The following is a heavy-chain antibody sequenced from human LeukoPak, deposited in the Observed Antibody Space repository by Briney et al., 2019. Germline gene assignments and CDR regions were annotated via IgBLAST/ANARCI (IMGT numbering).Heavy chain of an antibody. D-gene: IGHD5-12*01. Sequence: ASVKVSCKASGYTFTNYYMHWVRQAPGQGLEWMGWISAYNGNTNYAQKLQGRVTMTTDTSTSTAYMELRSLRSDDTAVYYCARVGWLRLLGEDYWGQGTLVTVSS. CDR3: ARVGWLRLLGEDY. J-gene: IGHJ4*02. V-gene: IGHV1-18*04. CDR1: GYTFTNYY. CDR2: ISAYNGNT.